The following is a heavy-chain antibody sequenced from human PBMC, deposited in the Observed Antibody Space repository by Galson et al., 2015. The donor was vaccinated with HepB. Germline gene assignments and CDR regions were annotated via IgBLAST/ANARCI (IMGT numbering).Heavy chain of an antibody. CDR3: ARGSYCSSTSCLTSTYYYYGMDV. CDR2: ISAYNGNT. D-gene: IGHD2-2*01. V-gene: IGHV1-18*04. CDR1: GYTFSNYG. Sequence: CKASGYTFSNYGISWVRQAPGQGLEWMGWISAYNGNTNYTQKVQGRVTMTTDTSTSTAYMELRSLRSDDTAVYFCARGSYCSSTSCLTSTYYYYGMDVWGQGTTVTVSS. J-gene: IGHJ6*02.